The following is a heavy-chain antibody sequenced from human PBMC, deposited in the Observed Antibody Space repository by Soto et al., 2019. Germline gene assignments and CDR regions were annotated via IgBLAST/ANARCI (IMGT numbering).Heavy chain of an antibody. CDR2: INHNGRT. V-gene: IGHV4-34*01. J-gene: IGHJ3*02. CDR1: GGAFIGYY. Sequence: SVTLSLNCSVYGGAFIGYYWSWIRQPPGMGLEWVGAINHNGRTDYDPSLMSRVTISVDTSKNQFSLTLSSVTAADTAVYYCARARITGPSPLADDFDIWGQGTMVTASS. CDR3: ARARITGPSPLADDFDI. D-gene: IGHD1-20*01.